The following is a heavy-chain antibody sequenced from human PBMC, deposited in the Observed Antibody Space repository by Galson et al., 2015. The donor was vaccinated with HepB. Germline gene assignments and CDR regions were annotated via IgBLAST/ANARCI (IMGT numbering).Heavy chain of an antibody. CDR3: AGGPRGLEYFQH. Sequence: SVKVSCKASGGTFSSYAISWVRQAPGQGLEWMGGIIPIFGTANYAQKFQGRVTITADESTSTAYMELSSLRSEDTAVYYCAGGPRGLEYFQHWGQGTLVTVSS. CDR1: GGTFSSYA. V-gene: IGHV1-69*13. J-gene: IGHJ1*01. CDR2: IIPIFGTA.